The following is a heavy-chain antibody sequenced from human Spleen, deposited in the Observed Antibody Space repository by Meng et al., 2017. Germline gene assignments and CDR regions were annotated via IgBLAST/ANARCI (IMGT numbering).Heavy chain of an antibody. J-gene: IGHJ4*02. Sequence: QVQLQESGPGLVEPSQTLSLTCTVSGGSMSSGNYYWSWIRQPPGKGLEWIASIHSSGGTYYSPSFKSRVTISGGTSKNQFSLKVTSVTAADTAVYYCARVFDYWGQGTLVTVSS. CDR1: GGSMSSGNYY. CDR2: IHSSGGT. CDR3: ARVFDY. V-gene: IGHV4-39*01.